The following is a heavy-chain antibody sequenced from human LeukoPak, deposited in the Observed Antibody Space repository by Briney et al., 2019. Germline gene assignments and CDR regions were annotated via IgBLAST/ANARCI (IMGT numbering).Heavy chain of an antibody. CDR3: TRGPYSGSATYYNDY. Sequence: GGSLRLSCAASGFTLSSYWMNWLRQGPGEGLVWVSRINSDGSTTSYADSVKGRYTISRDNAKNTLYLQMNSLRAEDTAVYYSTRGPYSGSATYYNDYWGQGTLVTVSS. J-gene: IGHJ4*02. CDR1: GFTLSSYW. CDR2: INSDGSTT. D-gene: IGHD3-10*01. V-gene: IGHV3-74*01.